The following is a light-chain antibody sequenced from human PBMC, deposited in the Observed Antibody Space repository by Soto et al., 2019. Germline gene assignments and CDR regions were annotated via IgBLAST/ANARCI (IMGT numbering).Light chain of an antibody. CDR1: SSDVGGYNY. J-gene: IGLJ1*01. Sequence: QSVLTQPASVSGSPGQSITISCTGTSSDVGGYNYVSWYQQHPGKAPKLMIYEVNNRPSGVSNRFSGSKSGNTASLTISGLQAEDEADYYCSSYTSSTNYVLGNGTKVT. CDR3: SSYTSSTNYV. V-gene: IGLV2-14*01. CDR2: EVN.